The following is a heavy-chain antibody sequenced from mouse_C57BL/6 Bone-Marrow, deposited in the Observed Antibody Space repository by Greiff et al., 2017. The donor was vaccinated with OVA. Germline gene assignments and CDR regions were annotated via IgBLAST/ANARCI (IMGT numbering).Heavy chain of an antibody. J-gene: IGHJ4*01. Sequence: VQLQQPGAELVRPGTSVKLSCKASGYTFTSYWMHWVKQRPGQGLEWIGVIDPSDSYTNYNQKFKGKATLTVDTSSSTAYMQLSSLTSEDSAVYYCALIYYYGSSPMDYWGQGTSVTVSS. CDR2: IDPSDSYT. V-gene: IGHV1-59*01. CDR3: ALIYYYGSSPMDY. CDR1: GYTFTSYW. D-gene: IGHD1-1*01.